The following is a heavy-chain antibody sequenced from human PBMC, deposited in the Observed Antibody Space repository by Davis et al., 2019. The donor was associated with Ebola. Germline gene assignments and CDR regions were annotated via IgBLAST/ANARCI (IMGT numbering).Heavy chain of an antibody. J-gene: IGHJ4*02. Sequence: PSETLSLTCGVYGGSFTNYYWTWIRQPPGRGLEWIGEIIHSGNTNYNPSLKSRVTISVDMSKNQFSLKLDSVTAADTAVYYCAKNTTSWGFDSWGQGTLVTVSS. V-gene: IGHV4-34*12. D-gene: IGHD2/OR15-2a*01. CDR3: AKNTTSWGFDS. CDR1: GGSFTNYY. CDR2: IIHSGNT.